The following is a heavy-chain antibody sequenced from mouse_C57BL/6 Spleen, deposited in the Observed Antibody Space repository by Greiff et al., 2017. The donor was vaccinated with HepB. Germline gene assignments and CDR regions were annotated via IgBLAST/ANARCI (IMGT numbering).Heavy chain of an antibody. D-gene: IGHD4-1*01. J-gene: IGHJ3*01. V-gene: IGHV5-9*01. CDR1: GFTFSSYT. CDR2: ISGGGGNT. Sequence: EVQLVESGGGLVKPGGSLKLSCAASGFTFSSYTMSWVRQTPEKRLEWVATISGGGGNTYYPDSVKGRFTISRDNAKNTLYLQMSSLRSEDTALYYCARPLTGTSFAYWGQGTLVTVSA. CDR3: ARPLTGTSFAY.